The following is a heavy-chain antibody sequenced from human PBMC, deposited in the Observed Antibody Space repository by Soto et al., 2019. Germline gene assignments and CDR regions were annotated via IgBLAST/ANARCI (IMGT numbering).Heavy chain of an antibody. CDR1: GFRFSDYA. J-gene: IGHJ6*03. D-gene: IGHD3-10*01. Sequence: QAQLVESGGGVVQPGRSLRLSCAASGFRFSDYAMHWVRQAPRKGLEWVAVIAADGSHQYYADSVQGRFTISRDKSRDMLYLQNSSLRVDDTAVYYCAKEGSLLFGEPDKNYSYQDMDVWGLGTTVTVSS. V-gene: IGHV3-30*18. CDR2: IAADGSHQ. CDR3: AKEGSLLFGEPDKNYSYQDMDV.